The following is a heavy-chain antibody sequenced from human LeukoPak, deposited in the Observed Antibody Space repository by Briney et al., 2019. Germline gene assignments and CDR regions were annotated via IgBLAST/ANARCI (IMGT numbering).Heavy chain of an antibody. CDR2: INPNSGGT. Sequence: ASVKVSCKASGYTFTSYDINWVRQAPGQGLEWMGWINPNSGGTNYAQKFQGRVTMTRDTSISTAYMELSRLRSDDTAVYYCARTPGGYTTFDYWGQGTLVTVSS. CDR3: ARTPGGYTTFDY. D-gene: IGHD5-12*01. CDR1: GYTFTSYD. J-gene: IGHJ4*02. V-gene: IGHV1-2*02.